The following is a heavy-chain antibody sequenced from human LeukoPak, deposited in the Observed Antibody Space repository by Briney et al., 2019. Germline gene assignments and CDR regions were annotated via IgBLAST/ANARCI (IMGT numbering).Heavy chain of an antibody. V-gene: IGHV4-34*01. CDR3: ARIRLRRPYYYYYGMDV. CDR1: GGSFSGYY. CDR2: INHSGST. Sequence: RSSETLSLTCAVYGGSFSGYYWSWIRQPPGKGLEWIGEINHSGSTNYNPSLKSRVTISVDTSKNQFSLKLSSVTAADTAVYYCARIRLRRPYYYYYGMDVWGQGTTVTVSS. J-gene: IGHJ6*02.